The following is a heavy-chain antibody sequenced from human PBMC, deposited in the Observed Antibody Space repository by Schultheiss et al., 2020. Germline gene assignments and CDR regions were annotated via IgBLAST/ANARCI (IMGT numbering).Heavy chain of an antibody. CDR3: ARDCAQQLVASFDY. Sequence: GGSLRLSCAASGFTFSSYSMNWVRQAPGKGLEWVLSISSSSSYIYYADSVKGRFTISRDNAKNSLYLQMNSLRAEDTAVYYCARDCAQQLVASFDYWGQGTLVTVSS. D-gene: IGHD6-13*01. J-gene: IGHJ4*02. CDR1: GFTFSSYS. V-gene: IGHV3-21*01. CDR2: ISSSSSYI.